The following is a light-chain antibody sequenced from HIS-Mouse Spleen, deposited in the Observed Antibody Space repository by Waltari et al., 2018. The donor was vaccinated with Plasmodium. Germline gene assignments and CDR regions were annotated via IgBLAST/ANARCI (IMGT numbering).Light chain of an antibody. CDR3: QKYNSAPHT. CDR2: AAS. Sequence: DIQLTQSPSPLSASVGDSVTITCRASQGISNYLAWYQQKPGKVPKLLIYAASTLQSGVPSRFSGSGSGTDFTLTISSLQPEDVATYYCQKYNSAPHTFGQGTKLEIK. V-gene: IGKV1-27*01. CDR1: QGISNY. J-gene: IGKJ2*01.